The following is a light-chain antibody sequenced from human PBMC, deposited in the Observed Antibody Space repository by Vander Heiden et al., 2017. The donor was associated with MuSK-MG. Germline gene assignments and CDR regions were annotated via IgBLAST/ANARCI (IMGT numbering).Light chain of an antibody. J-gene: IGLJ2*01. V-gene: IGLV2-11*01. CDR2: DVT. Sequence: HSALTQPRPVSGPPGPPVTIPCSGTSSDIGGYDFVSWYQQHPGKAPILISNDVTERPSGVPDRFSGSKSGNTASLTVAGLRAEDEADYYCGSYGGNRELVFGGGTKVTVL. CDR1: SSDIGGYDF. CDR3: GSYGGNRELV.